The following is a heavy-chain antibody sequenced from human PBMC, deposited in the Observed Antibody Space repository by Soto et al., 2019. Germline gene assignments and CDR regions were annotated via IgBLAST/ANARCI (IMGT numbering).Heavy chain of an antibody. J-gene: IGHJ6*02. CDR2: IIPIFGTA. CDR1: GGTFSSYA. Sequence: QVQLVQSGAEVKKPGSSVKVSCKASGGTFSSYAISWVRQAPGQGLEWMGGIIPIFGTANYAQKFQGRVTMPADEYRSTAYRERVSLGSEDTAVYYGGIRRGTGTSALYGGMDVWGQGTRVT. D-gene: IGHD3-10*01. V-gene: IGHV1-69*01. CDR3: GIRRGTGTSALYGGMDV.